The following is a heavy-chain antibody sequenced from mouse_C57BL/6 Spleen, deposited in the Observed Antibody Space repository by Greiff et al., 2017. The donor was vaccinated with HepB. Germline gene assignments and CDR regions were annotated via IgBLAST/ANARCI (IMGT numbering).Heavy chain of an antibody. V-gene: IGHV2-3*01. Sequence: QVQLKESGPGLVAPSQSLSITCTVSGFSLTSYGVSWVRQPPGKGLEWLGVIWGDGSTNYHSAPISRLSNCKDNSKSQVFLKLNSQQTDDTATYYCEKGDVHWYFDVWGTGTTVTVSS. CDR1: GFSLTSYG. CDR3: EKGDVHWYFDV. J-gene: IGHJ1*03. CDR2: IWGDGST.